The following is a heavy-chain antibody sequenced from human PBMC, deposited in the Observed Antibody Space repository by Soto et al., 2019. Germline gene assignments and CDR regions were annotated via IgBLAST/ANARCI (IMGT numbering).Heavy chain of an antibody. CDR2: IVVGSGNT. D-gene: IGHD6-19*01. J-gene: IGHJ6*02. Sequence: GASVKVSCKASGFTFTSSAVQWVRQARGQRLEWIGWIVVGSGNTNYAQKFQERVSITKDMSTSTAYMELSSLRSEDTAVYYFAAGHSDPYSSGWYYVPAYYGMDVWGQGTTVTVSS. CDR1: GFTFTSSA. CDR3: AAGHSDPYSSGWYYVPAYYGMDV. V-gene: IGHV1-58*01.